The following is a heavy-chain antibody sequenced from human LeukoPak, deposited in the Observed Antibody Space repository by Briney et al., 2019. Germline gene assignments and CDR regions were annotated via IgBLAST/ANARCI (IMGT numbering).Heavy chain of an antibody. J-gene: IGHJ5*02. D-gene: IGHD3-22*01. CDR3: ATVRRNAKWLSPHKTDGFDP. CDR1: GYTLTELS. Sequence: ASVKVSCKVSGYTLTELSMHWVRQAPGKGLEWMGGFDPEDGETIYAQKYQGRVTMTEDTSTDTAYMELSSLRSEDTAVYYCATVRRNAKWLSPHKTDGFDPWGQGTLVTVSS. CDR2: FDPEDGET. V-gene: IGHV1-24*01.